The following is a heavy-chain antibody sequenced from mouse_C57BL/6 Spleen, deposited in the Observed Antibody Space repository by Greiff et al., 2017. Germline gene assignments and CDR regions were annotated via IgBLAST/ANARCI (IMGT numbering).Heavy chain of an antibody. CDR3: TTGYYRSSHWFAY. Sequence: VQLKQSGAELVRPGASVKLSCTASGFNIQDYYMHWVKQRPEQGLEWIGRLDPEDGDTDYAPKFQGKATMTADTSSNTAYLQLSSLTFEDTAVYYRTTGYYRSSHWFAYRGQGTLVTVSA. CDR2: LDPEDGDT. CDR1: GFNIQDYY. V-gene: IGHV14-1*01. D-gene: IGHD1-1*01. J-gene: IGHJ3*01.